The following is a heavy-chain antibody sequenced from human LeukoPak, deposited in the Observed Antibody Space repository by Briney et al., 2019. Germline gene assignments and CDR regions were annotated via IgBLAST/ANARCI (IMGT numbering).Heavy chain of an antibody. CDR2: ILEDGSSQ. D-gene: IGHD3-10*01. J-gene: IGHJ4*02. CDR1: GFTFSNYM. V-gene: IGHV3-30*04. Sequence: TGGSLRLSCAASGFTFSNYMMHWVRQAPGKGLDWVAVILEDGSSQYYADSVKGRFTISRDNSKNTLFLQMNSLRGEDTAVYYCATIHTYYYGSGSYYPAGGWGQGTLVTVSS. CDR3: ATIHTYYYGSGSYYPAGG.